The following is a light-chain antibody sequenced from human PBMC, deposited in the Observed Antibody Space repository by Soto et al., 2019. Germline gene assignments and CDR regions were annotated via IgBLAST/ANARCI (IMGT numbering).Light chain of an antibody. CDR1: SSNIGSNT. CDR2: SNN. Sequence: QSVLTQPPSASGTPGQRVTTSCSGSSSNIGSNTVNWYQHLPGTAPKLLIYSNNQRPSGVPDRFSGSKSGTSASLAISGLQSKDEADYYCAAWDDSLNGYVFGSGTKVTVL. J-gene: IGLJ1*01. CDR3: AAWDDSLNGYV. V-gene: IGLV1-44*01.